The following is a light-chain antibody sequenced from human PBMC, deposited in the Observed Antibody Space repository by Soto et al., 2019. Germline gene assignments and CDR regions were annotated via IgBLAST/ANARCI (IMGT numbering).Light chain of an antibody. Sequence: QSALTQPASVSGSPGQSITISCTGTSSDVGLYNYVSWYRHLPGKAPELIIYDVSNRLSGVSNRFSGSKSANTASLTISGLQAEDEADYYCNSYTSSGTYVFGTGTKVTVL. V-gene: IGLV2-14*03. CDR3: NSYTSSGTYV. CDR1: SSDVGLYNY. CDR2: DVS. J-gene: IGLJ1*01.